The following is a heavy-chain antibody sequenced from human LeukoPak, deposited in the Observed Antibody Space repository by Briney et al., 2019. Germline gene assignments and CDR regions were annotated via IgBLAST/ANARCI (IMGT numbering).Heavy chain of an antibody. J-gene: IGHJ4*02. V-gene: IGHV3-30*03. Sequence: GGSLRLSCAASGFTFSSYGMHWVRQAPGKGLEWVAVISYDGSNKYYADSVKGRFTISRDNSKNTLYLQMNSLRAEDTAVYYCARTINYGGKNYFDYWGQGTLVTVSS. D-gene: IGHD4-23*01. CDR3: ARTINYGGKNYFDY. CDR2: ISYDGSNK. CDR1: GFTFSSYG.